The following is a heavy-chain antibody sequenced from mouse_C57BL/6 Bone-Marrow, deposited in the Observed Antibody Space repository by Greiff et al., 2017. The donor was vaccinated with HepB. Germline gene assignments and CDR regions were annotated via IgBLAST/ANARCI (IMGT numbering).Heavy chain of an antibody. Sequence: EVKLVESGGDLVKPGGSLKLSCAASGFTFSSYGMSWVRQTPDKRLEWVATISSGGSYTYYPDSVKWRFTISRDNAKNTLYLQMSSLKSEDTAMYYCARDRDYDFDYWGQGTTLTVSS. J-gene: IGHJ2*01. CDR2: ISSGGSYT. CDR1: GFTFSSYG. V-gene: IGHV5-6*01. CDR3: ARDRDYDFDY. D-gene: IGHD2-4*01.